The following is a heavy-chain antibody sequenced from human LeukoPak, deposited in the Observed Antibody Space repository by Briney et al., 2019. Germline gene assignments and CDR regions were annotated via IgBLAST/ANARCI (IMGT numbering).Heavy chain of an antibody. Sequence: PGGSLRLSCAASGFTFSSYSMNWVRQAPGKGVEWVSSISSVSTIYYADSVKGRFTISRDNAKNSLYLQMNSLRAEDTAVYYCAIKYYDTSGYQDYFFYMDVWGKGTTVTVSS. V-gene: IGHV3-21*01. J-gene: IGHJ6*03. D-gene: IGHD3-22*01. CDR2: ISSVSTI. CDR1: GFTFSSYS. CDR3: AIKYYDTSGYQDYFFYMDV.